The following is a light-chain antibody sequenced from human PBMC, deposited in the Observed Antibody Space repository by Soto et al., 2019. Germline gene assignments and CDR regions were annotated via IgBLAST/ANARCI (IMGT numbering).Light chain of an antibody. J-gene: IGKJ1*01. CDR2: AAT. Sequence: DIQMTQSPSSLSASVGDRVTITCRASQSISSYLNWYQHKPGKAPNLLIYAATTLQSGVPSRFSGSGSGTDFTLTISSLQPGDFATYYCQQSYSNPRTFGQGTKVDIK. CDR3: QQSYSNPRT. V-gene: IGKV1-39*01. CDR1: QSISSY.